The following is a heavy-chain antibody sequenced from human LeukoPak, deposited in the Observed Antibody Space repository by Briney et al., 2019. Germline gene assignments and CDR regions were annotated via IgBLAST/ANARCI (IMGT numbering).Heavy chain of an antibody. J-gene: IGHJ2*01. CDR3: AKEGDIVVVVAHNWYFDL. CDR1: GFTFSSYA. V-gene: IGHV3-23*01. Sequence: GGSLRLSCGASGFTFSSYAMSWVRQAPGKGLEWVSAFSGSGGSTYYADSVKGRFTISRDNAKNTLYLQMNSLRAEDTAVYYCAKEGDIVVVVAHNWYFDLWGRGTLVTVSS. D-gene: IGHD2-15*01. CDR2: FSGSGGST.